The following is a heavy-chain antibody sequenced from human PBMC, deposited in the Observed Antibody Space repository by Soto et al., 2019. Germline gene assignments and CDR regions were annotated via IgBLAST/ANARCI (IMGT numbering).Heavy chain of an antibody. CDR2: ISKDESLQ. V-gene: IGHV3-30-3*01. Sequence: GGSLRLSCAASQFSFTTYSMDWVRQAPGKGLEWVAVISKDESLQRYADSVKGRFTISRDNSKNTLYLEMNSLRPEDTAVYYCARGSNWGFDNWGQGTLVTVSS. D-gene: IGHD3-16*01. CDR3: ARGSNWGFDN. CDR1: QFSFTTYS. J-gene: IGHJ4*02.